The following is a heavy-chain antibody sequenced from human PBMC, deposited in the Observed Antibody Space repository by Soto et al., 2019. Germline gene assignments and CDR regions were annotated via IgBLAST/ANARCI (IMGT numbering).Heavy chain of an antibody. CDR2: IYYSGST. CDR3: ARQNYDFWSGYPYFSDY. CDR1: GGSISSSSYY. J-gene: IGHJ4*02. D-gene: IGHD3-3*01. Sequence: PSETLSLTCTVSGGSISSSSYYWGWIRQPPGKGLEWIGSIYYSGSTYYNPSLKSRVTISVDTSKNQFSLKLSSVTAADTAVYYCARQNYDFWSGYPYFSDYWGQGTLVTVSS. V-gene: IGHV4-39*01.